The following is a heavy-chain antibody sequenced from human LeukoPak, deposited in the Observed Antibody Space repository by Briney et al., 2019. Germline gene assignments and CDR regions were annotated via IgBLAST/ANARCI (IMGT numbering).Heavy chain of an antibody. D-gene: IGHD3-16*02. J-gene: IGHJ5*02. Sequence: GASVKVSCEASGYTFTSYAMNWVRQAPGQGLEWMGWINTNTGNPTYAQGFTGRFVFSLDTSVSTAYLQISSLKAEDTAVYYCARSRYYDYVWGSYGYWFDPWGQGTLVTVSS. CDR2: INTNTGNP. CDR3: ARSRYYDYVWGSYGYWFDP. CDR1: GYTFTSYA. V-gene: IGHV7-4-1*02.